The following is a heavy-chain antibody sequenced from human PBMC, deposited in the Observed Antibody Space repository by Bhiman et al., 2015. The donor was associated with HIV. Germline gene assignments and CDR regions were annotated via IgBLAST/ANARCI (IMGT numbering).Heavy chain of an antibody. CDR3: ARGYGEIDY. CDR2: ISGSGNTI. V-gene: IGHV3-48*01. D-gene: IGHD4-17*01. CDR1: GFIFSSYS. Sequence: VQLVESGGGVAQPGRSLRLSCAVSGFIFSSYSMNWVRQAPGKGLEWVSYISGSGNTIYYADSVKGRFTISRDNIKNSLYLQMNSLRAEDTAVYYCARGYGEIDYWGQGTLVTVSS. J-gene: IGHJ4*02.